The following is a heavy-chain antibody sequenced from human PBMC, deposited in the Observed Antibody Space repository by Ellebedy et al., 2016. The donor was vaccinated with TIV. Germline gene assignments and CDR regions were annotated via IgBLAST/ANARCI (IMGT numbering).Heavy chain of an antibody. CDR1: GFTFSRYS. D-gene: IGHD1-20*01. J-gene: IGHJ3*02. CDR3: VRGAFDNSFDI. CDR2: ISPTSGSTI. V-gene: IGHV3-48*02. Sequence: GGSLRLXXAASGFTFSRYSLDWVRQAPGKRLEWISYISPTSGSTIYYADSVRGRFTISKNTAKNTLYLQMRSLRDEDTAVYYCVRGAFDNSFDIWGQGTLVTVSS.